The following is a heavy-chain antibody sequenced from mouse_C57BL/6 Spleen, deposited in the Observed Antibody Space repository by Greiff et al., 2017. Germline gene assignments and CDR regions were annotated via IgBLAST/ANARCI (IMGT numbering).Heavy chain of an antibody. CDR2: ISNGGGST. V-gene: IGHV5-12*01. Sequence: EVKLVESGGGLVQPGGSLKLSCAASGFTFSDYYMYWVRQTPEKRLEWVAYISNGGGSTYYPDTVKGRFSISRDNAKNTLYLQMSRLKSEDTAMYYCARHEYYGSRHYWYFDVWGTGTTVTVSS. CDR3: ARHEYYGSRHYWYFDV. CDR1: GFTFSDYY. D-gene: IGHD1-1*01. J-gene: IGHJ1*03.